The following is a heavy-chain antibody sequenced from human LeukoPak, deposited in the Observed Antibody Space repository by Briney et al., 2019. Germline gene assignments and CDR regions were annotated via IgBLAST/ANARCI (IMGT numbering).Heavy chain of an antibody. CDR1: GYSFTSYW. D-gene: IGHD5-12*01. CDR2: IYPGDSDT. CDR3: ARLRPYSGNEKYNDY. J-gene: IGHJ4*02. Sequence: PGESLKISCKGSGYSFTSYWIGWVRPLPGKGLEWMGIIYPGDSDTRYSPSFQGQVTLSADKSISTAYLQLSSLKASDTAMYYCARLRPYSGNEKYNDYWGQGTLVTVSS. V-gene: IGHV5-51*01.